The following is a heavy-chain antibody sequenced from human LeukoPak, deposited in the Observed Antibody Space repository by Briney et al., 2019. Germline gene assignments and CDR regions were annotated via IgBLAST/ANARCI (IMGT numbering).Heavy chain of an antibody. CDR3: AKGLRPRRYYDSSGYYAYDY. CDR1: GFTFSSYA. CDR2: ISGSGGST. Sequence: GGSLRLSCAASGFTFSSYAMSWVRQAPGKGLEWVSAISGSGGSTYYADSVKGRFTISRDNSKNTLYLQMNSLRAEDTAVYYCAKGLRPRRYYDSSGYYAYDYWGQGTLVTVSS. V-gene: IGHV3-23*01. J-gene: IGHJ4*02. D-gene: IGHD3-22*01.